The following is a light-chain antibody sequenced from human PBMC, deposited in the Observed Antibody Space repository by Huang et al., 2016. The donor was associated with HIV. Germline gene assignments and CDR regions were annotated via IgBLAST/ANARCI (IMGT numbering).Light chain of an antibody. Sequence: EIVLTQSPGMLSLSPGERATLACRASPSLSNYPLAWYQQKAGQGPRLLIYGASSRATGIPDRFSGSGSGTDFTLTISRLEPEDFAMYYCQYYGTSPTWTFGQGTKVEI. CDR2: GAS. J-gene: IGKJ1*01. V-gene: IGKV3-20*01. CDR1: PSLSNYP. CDR3: QYYGTSPTWT.